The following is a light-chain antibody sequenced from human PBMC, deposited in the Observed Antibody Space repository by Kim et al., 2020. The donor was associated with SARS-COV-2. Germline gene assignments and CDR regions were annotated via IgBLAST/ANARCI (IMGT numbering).Light chain of an antibody. CDR3: QAWDSRTAV. CDR2: QDS. J-gene: IGLJ3*02. V-gene: IGLV3-1*01. CDR1: KLGDKY. Sequence: SYELTQPPSVSVSPGQTASITCSGDKLGDKYACWYQQKPGQSPVLVIYQDSKRPSGIPERFSGSNSGNTATLTISGPQAMDEADYYCQAWDSRTAVFGGG.